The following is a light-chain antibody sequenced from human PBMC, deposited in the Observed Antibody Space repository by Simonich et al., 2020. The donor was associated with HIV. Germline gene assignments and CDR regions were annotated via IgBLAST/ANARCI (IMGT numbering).Light chain of an antibody. CDR1: QSIARN. Sequence: IVMTQSPAPLSVSPGERATLSCRARQSIARNLAWYQQKPGQAPRLLIYGASSRATGVPARFSGSGFGTEFSLTISSMQSEDFAVYYCQQYNNWPSPFTFGPGTKVDIK. CDR2: GAS. V-gene: IGKV3-15*01. CDR3: QQYNNWPSPFT. J-gene: IGKJ3*01.